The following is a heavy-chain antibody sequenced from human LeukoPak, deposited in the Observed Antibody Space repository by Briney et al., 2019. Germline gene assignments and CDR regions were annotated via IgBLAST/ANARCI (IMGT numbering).Heavy chain of an antibody. J-gene: IGHJ4*02. CDR1: GGSFSGYY. CDR3: AGHLRYFDY. CDR2: INHSGST. V-gene: IGHV4-34*01. Sequence: SETLSVTCAVYGGSFSGYYWSWIRQPPGKGLEWIGEINHSGSTNYNPSLKSRVTISVDTSKNQFSLKLSSVTAADTAVYYCAGHLRYFDYWGQGTLVTVSS.